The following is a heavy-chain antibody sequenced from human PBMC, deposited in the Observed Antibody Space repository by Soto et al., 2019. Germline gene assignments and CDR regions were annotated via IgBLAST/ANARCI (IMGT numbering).Heavy chain of an antibody. J-gene: IGHJ4*02. CDR2: IEPDGRET. D-gene: IGHD6-19*01. V-gene: IGHV3-7*01. CDR1: GFTFNTYW. CDR3: ARFGNIAVAAIDY. Sequence: GGSLRLSCAASGFTFNTYWMTWVRQAPGQGLEWVANIEPDGRETYYVDSVKGRFTISRDSARDSVHLQMNALRAEDTALYYCARFGNIAVAAIDYWGRGTLVTVSS.